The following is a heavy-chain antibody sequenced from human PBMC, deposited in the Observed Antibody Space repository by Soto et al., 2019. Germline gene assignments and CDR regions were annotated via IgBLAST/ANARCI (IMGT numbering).Heavy chain of an antibody. CDR3: ARDDTTTELRFLEWHKYDYNGMDV. Sequence: ASVKVSCENSGYSVTAYGISWARRSSGQGRAWMVCISCYNGKTKYAQKVQGRVTMTTDTSTSTAYMEVRSLRSDDTAIYYCARDDTTTELRFLEWHKYDYNGMDVWGQGTTVTVSS. CDR2: ISCYNGKT. CDR1: GYSVTAYG. D-gene: IGHD3-3*01. V-gene: IGHV1-18*01. J-gene: IGHJ6*01.